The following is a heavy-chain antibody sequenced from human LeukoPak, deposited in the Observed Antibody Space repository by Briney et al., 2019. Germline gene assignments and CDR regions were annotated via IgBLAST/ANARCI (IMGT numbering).Heavy chain of an antibody. J-gene: IGHJ3*01. CDR1: GFTFSRYS. CDR2: ISGSSSSYI. Sequence: GGSLRLSCAASGFTFSRYSMNWVRQAPGKGLEWVSSISGSSSSYIYYADSVKGRFTISRHNAKNSLYLQMNSLRAEDTAVYYCARVSAGVIGMKDVFDVWGQGTMVTVSS. D-gene: IGHD3-16*02. V-gene: IGHV3-21*01. CDR3: ARVSAGVIGMKDVFDV.